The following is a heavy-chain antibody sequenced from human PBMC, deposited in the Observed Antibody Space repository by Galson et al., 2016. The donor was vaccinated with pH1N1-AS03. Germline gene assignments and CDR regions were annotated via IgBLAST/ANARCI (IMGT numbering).Heavy chain of an antibody. Sequence: QSGAEVKKPGESLKISCKASGYNFTNYRIGWVRQMPGKGLEWMGIIDPRDSDTRYSPSFQGQVTISVDKSFSTAYIQWGSLKASDTAMYYCARHGEPATLSGWFDPWGQGTLVTVSS. J-gene: IGHJ5*02. D-gene: IGHD1-26*01. CDR2: IDPRDSDT. V-gene: IGHV5-51*01. CDR3: ARHGEPATLSGWFDP. CDR1: GYNFTNYR.